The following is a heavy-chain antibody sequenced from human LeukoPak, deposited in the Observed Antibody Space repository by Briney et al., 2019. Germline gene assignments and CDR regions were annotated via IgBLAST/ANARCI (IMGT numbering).Heavy chain of an antibody. CDR2: IYWDDDK. D-gene: IGHD5-24*01. V-gene: IGHV2-5*02. CDR3: AHLSGDDYNDAFDI. J-gene: IGHJ3*02. Sequence: SGPTLVKPTQTLTLTCTFSGFSLSTSGVGVGWIRQPPGKALEWLALIYWDDDKRYSPSLKSRLTITKDTSKNQVVLTMTNMDPVDTATYYCAHLSGDDYNDAFDIWGQGTMVTVSS. CDR1: GFSLSTSGVG.